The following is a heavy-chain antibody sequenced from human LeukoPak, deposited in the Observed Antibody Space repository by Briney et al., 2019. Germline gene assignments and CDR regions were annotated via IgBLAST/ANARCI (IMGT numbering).Heavy chain of an antibody. CDR2: IYYSGST. CDR3: ALSSGYYDDAFDI. Sequence: SETLSITCTVSGGSISSGGYYWSWIRQHPGKGLEWIGYIYYSGSTYYNPSLKSRVTISVDTSKNQFSLKLSSVTAADTAVYYCALSSGYYDDAFDIWGQGTMVTVSS. CDR1: GGSISSGGYY. V-gene: IGHV4-31*03. D-gene: IGHD3-22*01. J-gene: IGHJ3*02.